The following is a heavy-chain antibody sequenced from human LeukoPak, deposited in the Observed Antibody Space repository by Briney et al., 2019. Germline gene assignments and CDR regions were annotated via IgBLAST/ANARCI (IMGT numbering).Heavy chain of an antibody. CDR1: AFTFDDYA. J-gene: IGHJ5*02. D-gene: IGHD3-3*01. Sequence: GGSLRLSCAASAFTFDDYAMHWVRQAPGKGLEWVSLISGDGGSTYYADSVKGRFTISRDNSKNSLYLQMNSLRTEDTALYYCAKDSLFRSGYYWNCFDPRGQGTLVTVSS. CDR3: AKDSLFRSGYYWNCFDP. CDR2: ISGDGGST. V-gene: IGHV3-43*02.